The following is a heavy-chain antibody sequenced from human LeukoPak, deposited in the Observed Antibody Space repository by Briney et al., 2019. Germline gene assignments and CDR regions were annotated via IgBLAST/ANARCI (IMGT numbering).Heavy chain of an antibody. CDR1: GYNFEDYW. D-gene: IGHD6-19*01. CDR3: AGPPPSGSGWYYFDS. J-gene: IGHJ4*02. Sequence: GESLKISCKTSGYNFEDYWIGWVRQMPGKGLEWMGIIYPGDSDVRYSPSLQGQISISADKSTSVAYLQWNSLKASDRGMYFCAGPPPSGSGWYYFDSWGQGTVVTVSS. V-gene: IGHV5-51*01. CDR2: IYPGDSDV.